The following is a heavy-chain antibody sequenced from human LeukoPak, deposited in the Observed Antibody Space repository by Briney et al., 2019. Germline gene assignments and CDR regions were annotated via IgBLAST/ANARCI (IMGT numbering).Heavy chain of an antibody. Sequence: SETLSLTCAVYSGSFSGYYWSWIRQPPGKGLEWIREINHSGSTNYNPSLKSRVTISVDTSKNQFSLKLSSVTAADTAVYYCARTGGVNYGMDVWGQGTTVTVSS. V-gene: IGHV4-34*01. CDR2: INHSGST. J-gene: IGHJ6*02. D-gene: IGHD3-16*01. CDR3: ARTGGVNYGMDV. CDR1: SGSFSGYY.